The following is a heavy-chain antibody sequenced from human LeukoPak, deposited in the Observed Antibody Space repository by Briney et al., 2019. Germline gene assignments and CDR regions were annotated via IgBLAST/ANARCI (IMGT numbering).Heavy chain of an antibody. D-gene: IGHD2-2*01. V-gene: IGHV1-69*13. CDR2: IIPIFGTA. CDR3: AREGVVVPAAIPYMDV. CDR1: GGTFSSYA. J-gene: IGHJ6*03. Sequence: SVKVSCKASGGTFSSYAISWVRQAPGQGLEWMGGIIPIFGTANYAQKFQGRVTITADESTSTAYMELSSLRSEDTAVYYCAREGVVVPAAIPYMDVWGKGTTVTVSS.